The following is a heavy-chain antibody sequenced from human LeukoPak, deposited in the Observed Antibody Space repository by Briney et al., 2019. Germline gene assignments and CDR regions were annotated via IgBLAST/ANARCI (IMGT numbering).Heavy chain of an antibody. CDR3: ARDKYYDILTGPFDY. CDR1: GFTFSSYA. V-gene: IGHV3-30*04. Sequence: GGSLRLSCAASGFTFSSYAMHWVRQAPGKGLEWVAVISYDGSSKYYADSVKGRFTISRDNSKNTLYLQMNSLRAEDTAVYYCARDKYYDILTGPFDYWGQGTLVTVSS. D-gene: IGHD3-9*01. J-gene: IGHJ4*02. CDR2: ISYDGSSK.